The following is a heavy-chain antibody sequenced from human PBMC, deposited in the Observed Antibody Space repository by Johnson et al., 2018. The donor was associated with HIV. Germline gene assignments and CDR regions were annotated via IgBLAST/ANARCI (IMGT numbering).Heavy chain of an antibody. CDR2: IYSGDST. J-gene: IGHJ3*02. CDR1: GFTVSSNY. CDR3: AKLGGEDGFDI. Sequence: EQLVESGGGLVQPGGSLRLSCAASGFTVSSNYMNWVRQAPGKGLDWVSLIYSGDSTYYADSVKGRFSISRDNSKNTLYLQMNSLRAEDTAVYYCAKLGGEDGFDIWGQGTMVTVSS. D-gene: IGHD2-21*01. V-gene: IGHV3-66*04.